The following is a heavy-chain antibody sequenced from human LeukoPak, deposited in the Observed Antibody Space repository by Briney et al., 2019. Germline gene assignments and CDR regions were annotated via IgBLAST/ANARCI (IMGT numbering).Heavy chain of an antibody. CDR2: IYTSGST. CDR1: GGSISSYY. V-gene: IGHV4-4*07. Sequence: PSETLSLTCTVSGGSISSYYWSWIRQPAGKGLEWIGRIYTSGSTNYNPSLKSRVTMSVDTSKNQFSLKLSSVTAVDTAVYYCAREARYDSSGYYLFYFDYWGQGTLVTVSS. CDR3: AREARYDSSGYYLFYFDY. D-gene: IGHD3-22*01. J-gene: IGHJ4*02.